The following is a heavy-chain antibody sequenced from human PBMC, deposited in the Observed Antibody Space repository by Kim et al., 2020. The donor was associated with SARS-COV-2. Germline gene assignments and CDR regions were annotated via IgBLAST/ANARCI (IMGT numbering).Heavy chain of an antibody. CDR1: GGSFSGYY. V-gene: IGHV4-34*01. Sequence: SETLSLTCAVYGGSFSGYYWSWIRQPPGKGLEWIGEINYSGSTNYNPSLKCRVTILVDPSKKQFSLKLSSVTAGDTAVYYCARGVVRGLVYWGPGTLVTVSS. J-gene: IGHJ4*01. D-gene: IGHD3-10*01. CDR2: INYSGST. CDR3: ARGVVRGLVY.